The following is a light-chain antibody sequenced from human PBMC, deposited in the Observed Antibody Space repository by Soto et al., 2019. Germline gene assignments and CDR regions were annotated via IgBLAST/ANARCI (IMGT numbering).Light chain of an antibody. Sequence: DIQMTQSPSSISASVGDRVTITCRASQPISSWLASYQQVPGQAPYLLIYPASTLQSGVPSRFSDSGSGTDFTLTINSLQPEDFATYYCQQGYNFPRAFGQGTRVEI. CDR2: PAS. V-gene: IGKV1-12*01. J-gene: IGKJ1*01. CDR3: QQGYNFPRA. CDR1: QPISSW.